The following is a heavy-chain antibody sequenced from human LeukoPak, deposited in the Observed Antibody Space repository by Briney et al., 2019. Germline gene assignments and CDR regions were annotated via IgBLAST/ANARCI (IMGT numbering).Heavy chain of an antibody. J-gene: IGHJ6*02. D-gene: IGHD2-15*01. CDR2: ISGSGGST. CDR1: GFTFSSDA. V-gene: IGHV3-23*01. CDR3: SCSLFYYYGMDV. Sequence: GGSLRLSCAASGFTFSSDAMSWVRQAPGMGLEWVSAISGSGGSTYYADSVKGRFTISRDNSKNTLYLQMNSLRAEDTAVYYCSCSLFYYYGMDVWGQGTTVTVSS.